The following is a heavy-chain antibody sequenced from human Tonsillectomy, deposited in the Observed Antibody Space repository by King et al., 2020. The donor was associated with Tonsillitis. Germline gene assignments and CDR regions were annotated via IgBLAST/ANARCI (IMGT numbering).Heavy chain of an antibody. J-gene: IGHJ3*02. CDR1: GGSISSYY. CDR2: IYYSGST. CDR3: AWYSSGYDAFDI. Sequence: QLQLQESGPGLVKPSETLSLTCTVSGGSISSYYWSWIRQPPGKGLDWIGYIYYSGSTNYNPSLKSRVTISVDTSKNQFSLKLSSVTAADTAVYYCAWYSSGYDAFDIWGQGTMVTVSS. V-gene: IGHV4-59*01. D-gene: IGHD6-19*01.